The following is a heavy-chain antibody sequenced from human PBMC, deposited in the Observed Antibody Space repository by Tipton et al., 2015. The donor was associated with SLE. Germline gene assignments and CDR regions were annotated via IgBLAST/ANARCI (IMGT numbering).Heavy chain of an antibody. CDR1: GFTFSTYW. V-gene: IGHV3-30*18. Sequence: SLRLSCAASGFTFSTYWMHWVRQAPGKGLEWVAVIWHDGRNQFYADSVKGRFTISRDNSKNTLQLHMSSLRPEDTAVYFCAKEGSDWGYFDFWGQGALVIVSS. J-gene: IGHJ4*02. D-gene: IGHD3-16*01. CDR3: AKEGSDWGYFDF. CDR2: IWHDGRNQ.